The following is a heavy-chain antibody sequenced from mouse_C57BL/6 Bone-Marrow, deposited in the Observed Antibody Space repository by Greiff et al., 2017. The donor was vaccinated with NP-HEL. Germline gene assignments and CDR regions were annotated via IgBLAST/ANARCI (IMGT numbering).Heavy chain of an antibody. V-gene: IGHV5-6*01. D-gene: IGHD3-2*02. CDR2: ISSGGSYT. CDR1: GFTFSSYG. J-gene: IGHJ3*01. CDR3: ARLRPFAY. Sequence: EVNLVESGGDLVKPGGSLKLSCAASGFTFSSYGMSWVRQTPDKRLEWVATISSGGSYTYYPDSVKGRFTISRDNAKNTLYLQMSSLKSEDTAMYYCARLRPFAYWGQGTLVTVSA.